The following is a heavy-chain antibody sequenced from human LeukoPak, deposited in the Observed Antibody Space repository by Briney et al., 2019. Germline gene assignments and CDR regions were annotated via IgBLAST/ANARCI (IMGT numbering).Heavy chain of an antibody. CDR2: ISGSGSTT. Sequence: PGGSLRLSCAASGFTFSSYAMSWVRRAPGKGLEWVSTISGSGSTTYHADSVKGRFTISRDSSKNTLYLQMNSLRAEDTAVYYCAKESSGYYYDFDYWGQGTLVTVSS. CDR3: AKESSGYYYDFDY. V-gene: IGHV3-23*01. J-gene: IGHJ4*02. D-gene: IGHD3-22*01. CDR1: GFTFSSYA.